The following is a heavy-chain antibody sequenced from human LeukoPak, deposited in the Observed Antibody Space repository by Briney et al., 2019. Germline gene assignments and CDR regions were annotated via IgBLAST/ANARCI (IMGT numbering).Heavy chain of an antibody. CDR2: ISGSGGST. J-gene: IGHJ4*02. CDR1: GFTFSSYA. Sequence: GGSLRLSCAASGFTFSSYAMSWVRQAPGKRLEWVSAISGSGGSTYYADSVKGRFTISRDNSRDTLYLQMNSLRAEDTAVYYCAKGYYDYVWGSYYFDYWGQGTLVTVSS. D-gene: IGHD3-16*01. CDR3: AKGYYDYVWGSYYFDY. V-gene: IGHV3-23*01.